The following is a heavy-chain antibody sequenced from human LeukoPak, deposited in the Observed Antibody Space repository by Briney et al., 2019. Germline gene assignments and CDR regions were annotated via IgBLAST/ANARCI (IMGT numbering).Heavy chain of an antibody. CDR2: IYTSGST. CDR1: GGSFSSGSYY. Sequence: SKTLSLTCTVSGGSFSSGSYYWSWIRQPAGKGLEWIGRIYTSGSTNYNPSLKSRVTISVDTSKNQFSLKLSSVTAADTAVYYCARETKYNFNWFDPWGQGTLVTVSS. D-gene: IGHD5-24*01. J-gene: IGHJ5*02. V-gene: IGHV4-61*02. CDR3: ARETKYNFNWFDP.